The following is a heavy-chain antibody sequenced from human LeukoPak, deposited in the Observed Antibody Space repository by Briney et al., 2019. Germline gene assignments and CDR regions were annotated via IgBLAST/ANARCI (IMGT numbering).Heavy chain of an antibody. Sequence: QPGGSLRLSCAASGFTFSRFEMNWVRQGPGKGLEWVSYISGSGSTKYYAGTAKGRFTISRDNDKNSLYLQMNSLRAEDTAVYYCARDYGGVMFDYWGQGTLLTVSS. V-gene: IGHV3-48*03. J-gene: IGHJ4*02. CDR1: GFTFSRFE. CDR2: ISGSGSTK. CDR3: ARDYGGVMFDY. D-gene: IGHD4-23*01.